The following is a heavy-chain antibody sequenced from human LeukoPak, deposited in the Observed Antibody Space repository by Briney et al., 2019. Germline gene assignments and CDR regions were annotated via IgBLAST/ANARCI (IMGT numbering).Heavy chain of an antibody. CDR2: IIPILGIA. CDR1: GGTFSSYA. D-gene: IGHD1-1*01. Sequence: AASVKVSCKASGGTFSSYAISWVRQAPGQGLEWMGRIIPILGIANYAQKFQGRVTITADKSTSTVYMELSSLRSEDTAVYYCARVSFRSPDPGTQYYYYGMDVWGQGTTVTVSS. J-gene: IGHJ6*02. V-gene: IGHV1-69*04. CDR3: ARVSFRSPDPGTQYYYYGMDV.